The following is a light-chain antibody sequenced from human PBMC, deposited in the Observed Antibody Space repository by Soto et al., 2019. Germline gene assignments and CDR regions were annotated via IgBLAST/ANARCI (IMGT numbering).Light chain of an antibody. CDR3: QQYNSYPT. V-gene: IGKV1-5*03. CDR2: KAS. Sequence: DLQMTQSPSTLSASVGDRVTITCRASQSISNWLAWYQQKPGKAPKLLIYKASSLESGVPSRFSGSGSGTEFTLTISSLQPDDFATYYCQQYNSYPTFGQGTRLEIK. CDR1: QSISNW. J-gene: IGKJ5*01.